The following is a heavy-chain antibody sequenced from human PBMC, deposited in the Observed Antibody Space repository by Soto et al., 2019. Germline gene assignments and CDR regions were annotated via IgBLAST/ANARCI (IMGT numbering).Heavy chain of an antibody. V-gene: IGHV4-31*03. CDR1: GGSISSGGYY. D-gene: IGHD3-10*01. J-gene: IGHJ3*02. CDR2: IYYSGST. Sequence: SETLSLTCTVSGGSISSGGYYWIWLRQHPGKGLEWIGYIYYSGSTYYNPSLKSRVTISVDTSKNQFSLKLSSVTAADTAVYYCARDLVLGGDAFDIWGQGTMVTVSS. CDR3: ARDLVLGGDAFDI.